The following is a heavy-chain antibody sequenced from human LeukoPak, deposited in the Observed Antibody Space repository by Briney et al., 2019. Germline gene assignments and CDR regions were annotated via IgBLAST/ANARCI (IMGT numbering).Heavy chain of an antibody. V-gene: IGHV3-66*01. CDR3: ARDHCSGGSCHGYFDS. CDR1: EFTVSSNY. J-gene: IGHJ4*02. D-gene: IGHD2-15*01. Sequence: GGSLRLSCAASEFTVSSNYMSWVRQAPGKGLERVSVIYSDGSTYYADSVKGRFTISRDNSKDTVYLQMSRLRAEDTAVYYCARDHCSGGSCHGYFDSWGQGTLVTVSS. CDR2: IYSDGST.